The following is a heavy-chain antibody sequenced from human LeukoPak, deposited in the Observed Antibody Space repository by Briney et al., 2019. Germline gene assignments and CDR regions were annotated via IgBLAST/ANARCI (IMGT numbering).Heavy chain of an antibody. V-gene: IGHV3-11*05. J-gene: IGHJ4*02. D-gene: IGHD5-24*01. CDR1: GFTFSDYY. CDR2: ISSSSSYA. CDR3: AREDKATIYD. Sequence: TGGSLRLSCAASGFTFSDYYMSWIRQAPGKGLEGVSYISSSSSYANYADSVKARFTISRDNAKNSLYLQMNSLRAEDTAVYYCAREDKATIYDWGQGTLVTVSS.